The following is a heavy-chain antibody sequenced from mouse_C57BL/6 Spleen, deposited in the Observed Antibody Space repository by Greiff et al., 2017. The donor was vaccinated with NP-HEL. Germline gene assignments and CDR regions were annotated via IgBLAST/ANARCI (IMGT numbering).Heavy chain of an antibody. D-gene: IGHD4-1*01. J-gene: IGHJ2*01. CDR1: GYTFTSYW. Sequence: QVQLQQPGAELVKPGASVKLSCKASGYTFTSYWMQWVKPRPGQGLEWIGEIDPSDSYTNYNQKFKGKATLTVDTSSSTAYMQLSSLTSEDSAVYYCARTGLFDYWGQGTTLTVSS. V-gene: IGHV1-50*01. CDR2: IDPSDSYT. CDR3: ARTGLFDY.